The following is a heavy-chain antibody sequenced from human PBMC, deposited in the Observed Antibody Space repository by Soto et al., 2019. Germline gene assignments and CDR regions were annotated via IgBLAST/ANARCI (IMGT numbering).Heavy chain of an antibody. V-gene: IGHV1-46*01. Sequence: ASVKVSCKASGYTFTTYYIHWVRQAPGQGLEWMGRINPSDGSTTYAQKFQGRVTVTRDTSTSTIYVELSSLRFEDTAVFYCARGPPGYCSGGSCLYAQYFHHWGLGTLVTVSS. D-gene: IGHD2-15*01. CDR1: GYTFTTYY. CDR3: ARGPPGYCSGGSCLYAQYFHH. CDR2: INPSDGST. J-gene: IGHJ1*01.